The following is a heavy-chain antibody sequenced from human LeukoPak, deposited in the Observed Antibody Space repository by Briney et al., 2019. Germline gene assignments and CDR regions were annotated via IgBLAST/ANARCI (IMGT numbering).Heavy chain of an antibody. CDR1: GFTVSSNY. CDR3: ARDPDYYDNSGYYYDFGY. V-gene: IGHV3-66*01. D-gene: IGHD3-22*01. CDR2: IYSGGST. Sequence: GGSLRLSCAASGFTVSSNYMSWVRQAPGKGLEWVSVIYSGGSTYYADSVKGRFTISRDNSKNTLYLQMNSLRAEDTAVYYCARDPDYYDNSGYYYDFGYWGQGTLVTVSS. J-gene: IGHJ4*02.